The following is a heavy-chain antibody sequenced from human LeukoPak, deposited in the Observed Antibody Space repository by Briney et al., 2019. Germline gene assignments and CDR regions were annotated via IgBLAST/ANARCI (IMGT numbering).Heavy chain of an antibody. CDR3: ARDGGQYCSAGYCNNVAGMDV. Sequence: QPGGSLRLSCAASGFTFSSYAMSWVRQAPGKGLEWVSAISGSGGSTYYADSVKGRFTISRDKSKNTLYLQMNSLRAEDTAVYYCARDGGQYCSAGYCNNVAGMDVWGQGTTVTVSS. CDR2: ISGSGGST. J-gene: IGHJ6*02. V-gene: IGHV3-23*01. CDR1: GFTFSSYA. D-gene: IGHD2-15*01.